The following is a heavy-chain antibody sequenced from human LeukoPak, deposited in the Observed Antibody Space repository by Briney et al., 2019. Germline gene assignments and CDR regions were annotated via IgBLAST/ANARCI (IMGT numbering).Heavy chain of an antibody. V-gene: IGHV3-21*01. CDR1: GFIFSSYS. D-gene: IGHD3-10*01. J-gene: IGHJ4*02. Sequence: GGSLRLSCAASGFIFSSYSMNWVRQAPGKGLEWVSSISSSSSYIYYADSVKGRFTISRDNAKNSLYLQMNSLRAEDTAVYYCARDLEWFGESTGGYFDYWGQGTLVTVSS. CDR2: ISSSSSYI. CDR3: ARDLEWFGESTGGYFDY.